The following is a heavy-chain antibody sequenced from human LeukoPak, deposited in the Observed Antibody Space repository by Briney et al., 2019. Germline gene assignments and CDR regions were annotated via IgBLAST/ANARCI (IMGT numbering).Heavy chain of an antibody. Sequence: PGRSLRLSCAASGFTFTIHAVHWVRQAPGKGLEWVAVTDGTNKFYSDSVRGRFTISGDTSENTIYLQMNSLRPEDTAMYYCAKDLIAGPPDYFDYWGQGTLVSVSS. D-gene: IGHD2-21*01. CDR2: TDGTNK. CDR1: GFTFTIHA. CDR3: AKDLIAGPPDYFDY. V-gene: IGHV3-30-3*01. J-gene: IGHJ4*02.